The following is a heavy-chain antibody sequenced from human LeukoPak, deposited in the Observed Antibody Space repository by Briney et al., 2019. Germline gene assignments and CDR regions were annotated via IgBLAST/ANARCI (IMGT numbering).Heavy chain of an antibody. CDR2: INPKRGGT. V-gene: IGHV1-2*04. CDR3: ARARGTSFTMVRGVTGFDY. D-gene: IGHD3-10*01. J-gene: IGHJ4*02. CDR1: GYTFTGYY. Sequence: GASVKVSCKASGYTFTGYYIHRVRQAPGQGLEWMGWINPKRGGTSNAQKFQGWVTMTSDTCISTAYMELRRLTSDDTAVYYCARARGTSFTMVRGVTGFDYWGQGTLVTVSS.